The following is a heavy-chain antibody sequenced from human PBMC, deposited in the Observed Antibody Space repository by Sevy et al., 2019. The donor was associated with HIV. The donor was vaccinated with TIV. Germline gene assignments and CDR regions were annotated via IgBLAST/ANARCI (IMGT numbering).Heavy chain of an antibody. Sequence: GGSLRLSCAASGFTFSSYDMHWVRQATGKGLEWVSAIGTAGDTYYPGSVKGRFTISRENAKNSLYLQMNSLRAGDTAVYYCARDQGSIAARFYYYYYMDVWGKGTTVTVSS. CDR1: GFTFSSYD. J-gene: IGHJ6*03. CDR2: IGTAGDT. V-gene: IGHV3-13*01. CDR3: ARDQGSIAARFYYYYYMDV. D-gene: IGHD6-6*01.